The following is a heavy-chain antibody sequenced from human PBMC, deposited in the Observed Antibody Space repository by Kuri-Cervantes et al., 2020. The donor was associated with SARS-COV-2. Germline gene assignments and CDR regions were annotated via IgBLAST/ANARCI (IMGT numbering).Heavy chain of an antibody. Sequence: GESLKISCAASGFTFSSYAMHWVRQAPGKGLEYVSAISSNGGSTYYANSVKGRFTISRDNSKNTLYLQMGSLRAEDMAVYYCARDRPTRVVLGNAFDIWGQGTMVTVSS. J-gene: IGHJ3*02. CDR1: GFTFSSYA. D-gene: IGHD2-2*01. CDR3: ARDRPTRVVLGNAFDI. CDR2: ISSNGGST. V-gene: IGHV3-64*01.